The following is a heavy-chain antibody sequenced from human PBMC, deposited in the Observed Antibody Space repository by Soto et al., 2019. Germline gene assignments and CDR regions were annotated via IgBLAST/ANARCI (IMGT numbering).Heavy chain of an antibody. V-gene: IGHV3-30*03. D-gene: IGHD6-19*01. CDR2: MSFDGTR. J-gene: IGHJ4*02. CDR1: GFTFSNYA. Sequence: QVQLVESGGGVVQPGTSLTLSCAASGFTFSNYAMHWVRQAPGKGLEWVAAMSFDGTRYYADSVKGRSTISRDSARNTVFLQTSGLRVDDTALYYCARGAYSSGWYYFDYWGQGTLVTVSS. CDR3: ARGAYSSGWYYFDY.